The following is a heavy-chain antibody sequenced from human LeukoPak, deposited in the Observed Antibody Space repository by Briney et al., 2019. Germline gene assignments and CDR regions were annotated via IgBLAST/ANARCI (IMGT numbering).Heavy chain of an antibody. J-gene: IGHJ3*02. CDR1: GFTFSIFA. V-gene: IGHV3-23*01. Sequence: GGSLRLSCAASGFTFSIFAMSWVRQAPGKGLEWVSAISASNGNTYYADSVKGRFTISRGNSKNTLYLQMNSLRAEDTAVYYCAKDLSYAFDIWGRGTMVTVSS. CDR2: ISASNGNT. CDR3: AKDLSYAFDI.